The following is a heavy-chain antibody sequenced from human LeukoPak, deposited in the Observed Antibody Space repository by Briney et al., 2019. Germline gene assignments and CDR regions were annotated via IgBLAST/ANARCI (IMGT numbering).Heavy chain of an antibody. V-gene: IGHV1-18*04. CDR1: GYPFTTYG. J-gene: IGHJ2*01. Sequence: ASVKISCKASGYPFTTYGISWVLQAPGQELEMMLWISPYNGHTIYAKKLQGRVTMTTDTSTSTAYMELRSLRSDDTAVYYCARDCEVAGYWYFDLWGRGTVITV. CDR2: ISPYNGHT. D-gene: IGHD6-19*01. CDR3: ARDCEVAGYWYFDL.